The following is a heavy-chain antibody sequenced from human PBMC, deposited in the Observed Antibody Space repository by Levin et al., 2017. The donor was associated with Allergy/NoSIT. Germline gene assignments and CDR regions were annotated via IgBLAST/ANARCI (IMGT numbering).Heavy chain of an antibody. CDR1: GGSFSGYY. D-gene: IGHD3-16*02. CDR3: ARISYDYVWGSYPNFDY. CDR2: INHSGST. Sequence: SETLSLTCAVYGGSFSGYYWSWIRQPPGKGLEWIGEINHSGSTNYNPSLKSRVTISVDTSKNQFSLKLSSVTAADTAVYYCARISYDYVWGSYPNFDYWGQGTLVTVSS. V-gene: IGHV4-34*01. J-gene: IGHJ4*02.